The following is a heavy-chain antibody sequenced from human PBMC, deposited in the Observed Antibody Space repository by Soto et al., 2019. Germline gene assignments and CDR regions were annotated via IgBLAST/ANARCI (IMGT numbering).Heavy chain of an antibody. V-gene: IGHV1-8*01. CDR1: GYTFTSYD. Sequence: QVQLVQSGAEVKKPGASVKVSCKASGYTFTSYDINWVRQATGQGLEWMGWMNPNSGNTGYAQKFPGRVTMTRNTSISTAYMERSSLRYGDPAVYYCARERTGTPSMDVWGQGTTVTVSS. CDR2: MNPNSGNT. J-gene: IGHJ6*02. D-gene: IGHD1-1*01. CDR3: ARERTGTPSMDV.